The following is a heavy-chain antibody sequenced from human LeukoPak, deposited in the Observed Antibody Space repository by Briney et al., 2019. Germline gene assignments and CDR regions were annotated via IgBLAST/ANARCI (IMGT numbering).Heavy chain of an antibody. Sequence: PSVTLSLTCAVCGGSFSGYYWRWMRPPPGKGLEWIGEINHSGSTNYNQSLKSRVTISVDTSKNQFSLKLSSVTAADTAVYYCARGVGYYYHGAVDIWGQGTMVTVSS. J-gene: IGHJ3*02. CDR2: INHSGST. CDR3: ARGVGYYYHGAVDI. CDR1: GGSFSGYY. V-gene: IGHV4-34*01. D-gene: IGHD3-22*01.